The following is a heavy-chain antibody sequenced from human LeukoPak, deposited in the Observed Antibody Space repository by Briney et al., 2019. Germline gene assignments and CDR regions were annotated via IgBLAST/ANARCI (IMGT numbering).Heavy chain of an antibody. CDR1: GGSISCGGYY. D-gene: IGHD3-22*01. J-gene: IGHJ5*02. V-gene: IGHV4-31*03. CDR2: IYYSGST. Sequence: SETLSLTCTVSGGSISCGGYYWSWIRQHPGKGLEWIGYIYYSGSTYYNPSLKSRVTISVDTSKNQFSLKLSSVTAADTAVYYCASYYDSSGQENWFDPWGQGTLVTVSS. CDR3: ASYYDSSGQENWFDP.